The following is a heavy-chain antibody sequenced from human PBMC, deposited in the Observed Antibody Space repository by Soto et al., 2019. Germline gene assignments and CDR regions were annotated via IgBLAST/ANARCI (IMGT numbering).Heavy chain of an antibody. CDR2: IYYSGST. CDR1: GGSIISGGYY. V-gene: IGHV4-31*03. Sequence: SETLSLTCTVSGGSIISGGYYWIWIRQHPGKGLEWIGYIYYSGSTYYNPSLKSRVTISVDTSKNQFSLKLSSVTAADTAVYYCARDLGSPDYGMDVWGQGTTVTVSS. CDR3: ARDLGSPDYGMDV. J-gene: IGHJ6*02.